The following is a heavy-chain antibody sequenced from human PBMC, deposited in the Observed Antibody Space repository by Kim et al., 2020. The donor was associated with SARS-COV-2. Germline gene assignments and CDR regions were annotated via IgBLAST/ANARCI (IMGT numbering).Heavy chain of an antibody. CDR2: ISYTGST. D-gene: IGHD3-10*01. Sequence: SETLSLTCTVSAASISTNDYSWGWIRQPPGKGLEWIGSISYTGSTYDNPSLKSRATISVDTSKNQFSLNLSFVTAADTAVYYCARTKDFRGGYYGSGFFDYWGQGTLVTVSS. CDR3: ARTKDFRGGYYGSGFFDY. V-gene: IGHV4-39*01. J-gene: IGHJ4*02. CDR1: AASISTNDYS.